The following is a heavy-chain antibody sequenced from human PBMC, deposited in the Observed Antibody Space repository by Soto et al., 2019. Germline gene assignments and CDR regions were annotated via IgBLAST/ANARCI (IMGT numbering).Heavy chain of an antibody. J-gene: IGHJ5*02. V-gene: IGHV4-30-2*01. CDR3: ARALWSGSYRLDWFDP. Sequence: SETLSLTCAVSGGSISGGGFSWSWNRQPPGKGLEWIGYIYPNGNNYYSPSLRSRVAMSVDMSRNHFALKVNSVTAADTAVYYCARALWSGSYRLDWFDPWGQGILVTVSS. CDR2: IYPNGNN. D-gene: IGHD3-3*01. CDR1: GGSISGGGFS.